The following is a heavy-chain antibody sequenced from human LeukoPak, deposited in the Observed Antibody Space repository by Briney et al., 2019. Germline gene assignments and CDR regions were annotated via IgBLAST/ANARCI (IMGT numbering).Heavy chain of an antibody. D-gene: IGHD6-13*01. Sequence: SETLSLTCTVSGGSISSYYWSWIRQPPGKGLECIGYIYYSGSTNYNPSLKSRVTISVDTSKNQFSLKLSSMTAADTAVYYCARGYSSSFSFYMDVWGKGTTVTVSS. V-gene: IGHV4-59*01. CDR2: IYYSGST. CDR1: GGSISSYY. CDR3: ARGYSSSFSFYMDV. J-gene: IGHJ6*03.